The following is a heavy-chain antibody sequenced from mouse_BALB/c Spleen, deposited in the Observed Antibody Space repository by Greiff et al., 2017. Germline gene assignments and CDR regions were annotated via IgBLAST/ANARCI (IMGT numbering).Heavy chain of an antibody. CDR1: GFTFSSYT. J-gene: IGHJ2*01. V-gene: IGHV5-6-4*01. Sequence: EVQGVESGGGLVKPGGSLKLSCAASGFTFSSYTMSWVRQTPEKRLEWVATISSGGSYTYYPDSVKGRFTISRDNAKNTLYLQMSSLKSEDTAMYYCTRGGTTVEYYFDYWGQGTTLTVSS. CDR3: TRGGTTVEYYFDY. CDR2: ISSGGSYT. D-gene: IGHD1-1*01.